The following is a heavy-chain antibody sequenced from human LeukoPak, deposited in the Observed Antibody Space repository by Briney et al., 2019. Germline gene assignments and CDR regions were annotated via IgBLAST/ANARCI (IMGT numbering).Heavy chain of an antibody. CDR3: ARDRAYCGDDCYSVPDWYFDL. V-gene: IGHV3-48*03. CDR2: ISSSGSTI. Sequence: GGSLRLSCAASGFTFSSYEMNWVRQAPGKGLEWVSYISSSGSTIYYADSVKGRFTISRDNAKNSLYLQMNSLKADDTAVYYCARDRAYCGDDCYSVPDWYFDLWGRGTPVTVSS. CDR1: GFTFSSYE. J-gene: IGHJ2*01. D-gene: IGHD2-21*02.